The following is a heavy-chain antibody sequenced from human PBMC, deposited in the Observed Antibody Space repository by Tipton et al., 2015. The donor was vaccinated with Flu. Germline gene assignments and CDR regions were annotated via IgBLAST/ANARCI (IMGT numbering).Heavy chain of an antibody. Sequence: RSLRLSCAASGFSFTTSGMHWVRQAPDKGLEWVAIIWYDASNQYYADSVKGRFTISRDNAKKSLYLQMNSLRAEDTAVYYCAAFCGGDCYISNFWGQGTLVTVSS. CDR1: GFSFTTSG. CDR2: IWYDASNQ. J-gene: IGHJ4*02. CDR3: AAFCGGDCYISNF. V-gene: IGHV3-33*01. D-gene: IGHD2-21*01.